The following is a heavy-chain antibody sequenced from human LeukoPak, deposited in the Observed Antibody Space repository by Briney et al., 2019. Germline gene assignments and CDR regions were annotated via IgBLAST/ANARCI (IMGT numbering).Heavy chain of an antibody. D-gene: IGHD3-10*01. CDR2: TYYSGST. CDR1: GGSISSYY. J-gene: IGHJ5*02. Sequence: SETLSLTCTVSGGSISSYYWSWIRQPPGKGLEWIGYTYYSGSTNYNPSLKSRVTISVDTSKNQFSLKLSSVTAADTAVYYCARHLEYYYGSGSYWGVPINWFDPRGQGTLVTVSS. CDR3: ARHLEYYYGSGSYWGVPINWFDP. V-gene: IGHV4-59*08.